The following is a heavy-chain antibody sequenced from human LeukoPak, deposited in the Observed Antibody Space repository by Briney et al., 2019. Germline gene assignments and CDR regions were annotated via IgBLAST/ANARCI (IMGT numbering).Heavy chain of an antibody. V-gene: IGHV4-34*01. D-gene: IGHD6-13*01. CDR3: ARGLRSQAAAGTH. Sequence: PGGSLRLSCAASGFTFSSYAMSWIRQPPGKGLEWIGEINHSGSTNYNPSLKSRVTISVDTSKNQFSPKLSSVTAADTAVYYCARGLRSQAAAGTHWGQGTLVTVSS. CDR1: GFTFSSYA. CDR2: INHSGST. J-gene: IGHJ1*01.